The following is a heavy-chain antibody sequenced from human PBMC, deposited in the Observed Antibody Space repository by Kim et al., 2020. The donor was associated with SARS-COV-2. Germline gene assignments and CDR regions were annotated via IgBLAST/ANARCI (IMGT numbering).Heavy chain of an antibody. CDR1: GGSISSSSYY. Sequence: SETLSLTCTVSGGSISSSSYYWGWIRQPPGKGLEWIGSIYYSGSTYYNPSLKSRVTISVDTSKNQFSLKLSSVTAADTAVYYCASQGPYSSSSGYFDLWGRGTLVTVSS. CDR3: ASQGPYSSSSGYFDL. V-gene: IGHV4-39*01. CDR2: IYYSGST. D-gene: IGHD6-6*01. J-gene: IGHJ2*01.